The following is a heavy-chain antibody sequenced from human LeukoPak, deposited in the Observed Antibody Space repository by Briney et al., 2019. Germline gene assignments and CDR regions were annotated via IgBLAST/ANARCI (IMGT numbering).Heavy chain of an antibody. D-gene: IGHD4-17*01. CDR1: GGSISSSSYY. J-gene: IGHJ4*02. V-gene: IGHV4-39*01. Sequence: SETLSLTCTVSGGSISSSSYYWGWIRQPPGKGLEWIGSIYYSGSTYYNPSLKSRVTISVDTSKNQFSLKLSPVAAADTAVYYCARVVGDYPPKGFDYWGQGTLVTVSS. CDR2: IYYSGST. CDR3: ARVVGDYPPKGFDY.